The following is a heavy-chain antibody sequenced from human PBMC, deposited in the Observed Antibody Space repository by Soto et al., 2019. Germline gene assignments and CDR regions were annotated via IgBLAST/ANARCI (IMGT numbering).Heavy chain of an antibody. CDR3: AREGLDCTNGVCYVY. J-gene: IGHJ4*02. D-gene: IGHD2-8*01. CDR2: INPNSGGT. Sequence: ASVKVSCKASGYTFTGYYMHWVRQAPGQGLEWMGWINPNSGGTNYAQKFQGWVTMTRDTSISTAYMELSRLRSDDTAVYYCAREGLDCTNGVCYVYWGQGTLVTVSS. CDR1: GYTFTGYY. V-gene: IGHV1-2*04.